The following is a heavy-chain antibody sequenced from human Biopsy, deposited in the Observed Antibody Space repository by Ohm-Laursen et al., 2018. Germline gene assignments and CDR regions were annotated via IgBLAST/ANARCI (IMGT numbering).Heavy chain of an antibody. V-gene: IGHV4-59*08. CDR3: ARHAPSYSGSYWRYFDL. J-gene: IGHJ2*01. Sequence: SETLSLTCTVSGGSISSYYWSWIRQPPGKGLEWIGYIYYTGSTNYNPSLKSRVTISVDTSMNHLSLSQTSVTDADTAVYYCARHAPSYSGSYWRYFDLWGRGTLVTVSS. CDR1: GGSISSYY. CDR2: IYYTGST. D-gene: IGHD1-26*01.